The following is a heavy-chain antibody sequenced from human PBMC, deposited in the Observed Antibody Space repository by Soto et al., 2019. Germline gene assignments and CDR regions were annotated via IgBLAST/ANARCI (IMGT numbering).Heavy chain of an antibody. CDR1: GGTFSSYT. D-gene: IGHD2-15*01. Sequence: ASVKVSCKASGGTFSSYTISWVRQAPGQGLEWMGRIIPILGIANYAQKFQGRVTITADKSTSTAYMELSSLRSEDTAVYYCASNIICGGGSCYSESAFDIWGQGTMVTVSS. J-gene: IGHJ3*02. V-gene: IGHV1-69*02. CDR2: IIPILGIA. CDR3: ASNIICGGGSCYSESAFDI.